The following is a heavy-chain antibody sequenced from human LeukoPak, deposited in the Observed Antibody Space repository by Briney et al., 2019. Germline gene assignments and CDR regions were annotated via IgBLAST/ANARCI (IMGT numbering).Heavy chain of an antibody. CDR1: GGSITSDY. CDR3: ARAPSSSWFDP. Sequence: SETLSLTCTVSGGSITSDYWSWIRQPPGKGLEWIGYIFYTGNTNYNPSLKSRVTISVDTSKNQLSLNLRSVTAADTAVYYCARAPSSSWFDPWGQGTLVIVSS. V-gene: IGHV4-59*01. J-gene: IGHJ5*02. CDR2: IFYTGNT.